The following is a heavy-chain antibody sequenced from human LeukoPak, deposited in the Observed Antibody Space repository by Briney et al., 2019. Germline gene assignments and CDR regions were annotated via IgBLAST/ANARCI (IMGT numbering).Heavy chain of an antibody. CDR3: ARGGHVDTAMVSGY. J-gene: IGHJ4*02. CDR1: GGAFSGYY. Sequence: PSETLSLTCAVYGGAFSGYYWSWIRHPPGKGLEWSGEINHRGSTNYNPSLTSRVTISVDTSKNQFSLKLSSVTAADTAVYYCARGGHVDTAMVSGYWGQGTLVTVSS. D-gene: IGHD5-18*01. CDR2: INHRGST. V-gene: IGHV4-34*01.